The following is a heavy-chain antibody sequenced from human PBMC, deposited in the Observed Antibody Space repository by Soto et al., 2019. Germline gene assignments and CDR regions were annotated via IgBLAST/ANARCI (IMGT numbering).Heavy chain of an antibody. CDR1: GGAVNGYY. CDR3: ATRITVFGLLIPPFDP. J-gene: IGHJ5*02. Sequence: SETLSLTCAVYGGAVNGYYWNWIRQPPGKGLEWIGEINQTGGTHYNPSLKSRVTMSVDTSKNQLSLRLSYVTAADTAIYYCATRITVFGLLIPPFDPWGQGTQVTVSS. CDR2: INQTGGT. D-gene: IGHD3-3*01. V-gene: IGHV4-34*01.